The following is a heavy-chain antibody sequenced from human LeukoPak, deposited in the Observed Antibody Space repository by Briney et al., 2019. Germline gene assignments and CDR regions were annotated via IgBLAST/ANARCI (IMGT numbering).Heavy chain of an antibody. V-gene: IGHV3-48*01. J-gene: IGHJ6*03. CDR2: ISSSSSTI. Sequence: GGSLRLSCAASGFTFSSYSMNWVRQAPGKGLEWVSYISSSSSTIYYADSVKGRFTISRDNSKNTLYLQMNSLRAEDTAVYYCAKGANDFWSGYFFHYYYYMDVWGKGTTVTVSS. D-gene: IGHD3-3*01. CDR1: GFTFSSYS. CDR3: AKGANDFWSGYFFHYYYYMDV.